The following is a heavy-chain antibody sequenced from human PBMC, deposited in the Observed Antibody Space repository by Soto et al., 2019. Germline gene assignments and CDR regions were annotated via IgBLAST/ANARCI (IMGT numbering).Heavy chain of an antibody. J-gene: IGHJ5*02. Sequence: PXESLKISCKGSRYSFTRYWLIWVRQMPGKGLEWMGRIDPSDSYTNYGPSFQGHVTMSVDKSTSTAYLQWSSLKASDTAMYYCARMDGLVRGITKNWFDPWGQGTLVTVSS. CDR2: IDPSDSYT. CDR3: ARMDGLVRGITKNWFDP. D-gene: IGHD3-10*01. V-gene: IGHV5-10-1*01. CDR1: RYSFTRYW.